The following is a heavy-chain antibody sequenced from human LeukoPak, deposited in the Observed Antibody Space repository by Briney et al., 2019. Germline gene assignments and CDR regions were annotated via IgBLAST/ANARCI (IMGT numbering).Heavy chain of an antibody. CDR3: ARGEQWLVAIDY. J-gene: IGHJ4*02. Sequence: ASVKVSCKAPGYTFTSYDINWVRQATGQGLEWMGWMNPNSGNTGYAQKFQGRVTMTRNTSISTAYMELSSLRSEDTAVYYCARGEQWLVAIDYWGQGTLVTVSS. CDR1: GYTFTSYD. V-gene: IGHV1-8*01. CDR2: MNPNSGNT. D-gene: IGHD6-19*01.